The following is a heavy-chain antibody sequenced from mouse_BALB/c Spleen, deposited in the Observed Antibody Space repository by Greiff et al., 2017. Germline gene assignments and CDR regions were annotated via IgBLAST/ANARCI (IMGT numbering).Heavy chain of an antibody. CDR2: INPSNGRT. J-gene: IGHJ1*01. CDR1: GYTFTSYW. V-gene: IGHV1S81*02. D-gene: IGHD1-1*01. Sequence: VQLQQPGAELVKPGASVKLSCKASGYTFTSYWMHWVKQRPGQGLEWIGEINPSNGRTNYNEKFKSKATLTVDKSSSTAYMQLSSLTSEDSAVYYCARDYYGSTPTPYWYFDVWGAGTTVTVSS. CDR3: ARDYYGSTPTPYWYFDV.